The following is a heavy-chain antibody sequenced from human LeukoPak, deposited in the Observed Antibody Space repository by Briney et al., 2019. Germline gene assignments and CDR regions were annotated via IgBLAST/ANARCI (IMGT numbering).Heavy chain of an antibody. D-gene: IGHD4-17*01. J-gene: IGHJ5*02. V-gene: IGHV3-23*01. CDR3: AKDDYGDFPYNWFDP. Sequence: TISRDNSRNTLYLQMNSLRAEDTAIYYCAKDDYGDFPYNWFDPWGQGTLVTVSS.